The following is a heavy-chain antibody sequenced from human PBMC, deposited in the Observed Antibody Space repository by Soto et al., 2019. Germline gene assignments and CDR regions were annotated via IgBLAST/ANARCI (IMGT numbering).Heavy chain of an antibody. CDR1: EFIFYNYA. V-gene: IGHV3-23*01. J-gene: IGHJ5*01. CDR2: ISSSGHST. D-gene: IGHD1-26*01. CDR3: TRGGIVVATGGFADS. Sequence: EVQLLESGGGSVQPGGSLRLSCVASEFIFYNYAMSWVRQAPGKGLEWVSGISSSGHSTYYPDSVKGRFTISRDNSNNTLLLQMNSLRADDTALYYCTRGGIVVATGGFADSWGQGTQVTVSS.